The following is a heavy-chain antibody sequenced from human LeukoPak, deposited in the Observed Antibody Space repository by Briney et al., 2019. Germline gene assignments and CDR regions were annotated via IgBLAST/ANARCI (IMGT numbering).Heavy chain of an antibody. D-gene: IGHD2-2*01. CDR3: AKDYCSSTTCYYNY. J-gene: IGHJ4*02. V-gene: IGHV3-9*01. CDR2: ISWNSGNI. Sequence: PGGSLRLSCAASGFTFDDYAMHWVRQAPGKDLEWVSGISWNSGNIGYADSVKGRFTISRDNAKNSLFLQMNSLRAEDTALYYCAKDYCSSTTCYYNYWGQGTLVTVSS. CDR1: GFTFDDYA.